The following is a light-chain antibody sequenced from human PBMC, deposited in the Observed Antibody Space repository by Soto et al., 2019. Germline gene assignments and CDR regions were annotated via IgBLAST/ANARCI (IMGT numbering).Light chain of an antibody. V-gene: IGKV1-5*03. CDR2: RTS. CDR1: QSISDW. CDR3: QQYDVYST. Sequence: DIQMTQSPSTLSAFVGDRVTITCRASQSISDWLAWYQQKPGKAPKLLMYRTSILESGVPSRFSGSGSGTEFTLTISNLQPDDFATYYCQQYDVYSTFGQGTKVDIK. J-gene: IGKJ1*01.